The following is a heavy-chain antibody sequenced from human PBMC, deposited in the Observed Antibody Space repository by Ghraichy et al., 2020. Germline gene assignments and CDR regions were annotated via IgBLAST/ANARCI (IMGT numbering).Heavy chain of an antibody. CDR1: GYTFTSYD. V-gene: IGHV1-8*03. J-gene: IGHJ6*02. CDR3: ARGWDSSGWIYYYYGMDV. CDR2: MNPNSGNT. D-gene: IGHD6-19*01. Sequence: ASVKVSCKASGYTFTSYDINWVRQATGQGLEWMGWMNPNSGNTGYAQKFQGRVTITRNTSISTAYMELSSLRSEDTAVYYCARGWDSSGWIYYYYGMDVWGQGTTVTVSS.